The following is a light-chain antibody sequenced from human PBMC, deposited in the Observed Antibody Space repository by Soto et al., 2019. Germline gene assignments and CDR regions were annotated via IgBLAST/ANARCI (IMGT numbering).Light chain of an antibody. CDR2: DNN. V-gene: IGLV1-51*01. CDR3: GTWDSSLSAVL. CDR1: NSNIDNNY. Sequence: QSVLTQPPSVSAAPGQRVTISCSGSNSNIDNNYVSWFQQLPGTAPKLLIYDNNKRPSGIPDLFSGSKSGTSATLGITGLQTGDEAHYYCGTWDSSLSAVLFGGGTKLTVL. J-gene: IGLJ2*01.